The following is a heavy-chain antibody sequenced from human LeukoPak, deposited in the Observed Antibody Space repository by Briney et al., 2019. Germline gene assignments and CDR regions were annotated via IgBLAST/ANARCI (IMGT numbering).Heavy chain of an antibody. CDR2: ISGSGDNT. CDR3: AKGSGYDTDFDY. V-gene: IGHV3-23*01. CDR1: GFTFSTYV. J-gene: IGHJ4*02. D-gene: IGHD3-9*01. Sequence: GGSLRLSCAASGFTFSTYVMSWVRQAPGKGLEWVSGISGSGDNTYYADSVKGRFTVSRDNSKNTLYLQMNSLRAEDMAIYYCAKGSGYDTDFDYWGQGTLVTVSS.